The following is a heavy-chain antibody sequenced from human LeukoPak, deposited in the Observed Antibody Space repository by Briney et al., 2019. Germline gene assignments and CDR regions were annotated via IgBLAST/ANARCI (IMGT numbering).Heavy chain of an antibody. J-gene: IGHJ4*02. CDR3: ARESHITREDY. D-gene: IGHD1-14*01. Sequence: ASVKVSCKASGYTFTSYGITWMRQAPGQGLEWMGWISANNGDTDYPQKFQGRVTMTTDTYTTTAYMELRSLRSDDTATYYCARESHITREDYWGQRTLVTVSS. CDR1: GYTFTSYG. V-gene: IGHV1-18*01. CDR2: ISANNGDT.